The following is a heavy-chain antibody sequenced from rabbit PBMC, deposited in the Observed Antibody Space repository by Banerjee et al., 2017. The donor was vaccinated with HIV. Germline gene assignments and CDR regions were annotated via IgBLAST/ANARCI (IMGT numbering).Heavy chain of an antibody. J-gene: IGHJ4*01. CDR3: ARGIGIIGRTYPYYFDL. CDR1: GFTLSSYY. V-gene: IGHV1S45*01. CDR2: ICPDSSGTT. D-gene: IGHD8-1*01. Sequence: QEQLEESGGGLVKPEGSLTLTCKASGFTLSSYYMCWVRQAPGKGLEWIACICPDSSGTTYYANWAKGRFTISKTSSTTVTLQMTSLTAADTATYFCARGIGIIGRTYPYYFDLWGPGTLVTVS.